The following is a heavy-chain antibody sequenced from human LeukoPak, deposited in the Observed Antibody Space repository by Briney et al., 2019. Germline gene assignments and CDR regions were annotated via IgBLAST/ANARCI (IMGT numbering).Heavy chain of an antibody. CDR3: ARHPKSRDGYNSVHFDY. CDR1: GGTFSSYA. Sequence: ASVKVSCKASGGTFSSYAISWVRQAPGQGLEWMGGIIPIFGTANYAQKFQGRVTITADESTSTAHMELSSLRSEDTAVYYCARHPKSRDGYNSVHFDYWGQGTLVTVSS. CDR2: IIPIFGTA. V-gene: IGHV1-69*01. D-gene: IGHD5-24*01. J-gene: IGHJ4*02.